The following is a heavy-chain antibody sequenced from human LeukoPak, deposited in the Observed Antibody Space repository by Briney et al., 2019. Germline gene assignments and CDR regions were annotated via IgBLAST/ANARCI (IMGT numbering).Heavy chain of an antibody. Sequence: GGSLRLSCAASGFTFSSDWMSWVRQAPGKGLEWVANINQDGRDKSYVDSVKGRFTISRDNAKNSLYLQMNSLRAEDTAVYYCASQIEPYYFDYWGQGTLVTVSS. J-gene: IGHJ4*02. CDR2: INQDGRDK. V-gene: IGHV3-7*03. CDR3: ASQIEPYYFDY. D-gene: IGHD1-14*01. CDR1: GFTFSSDW.